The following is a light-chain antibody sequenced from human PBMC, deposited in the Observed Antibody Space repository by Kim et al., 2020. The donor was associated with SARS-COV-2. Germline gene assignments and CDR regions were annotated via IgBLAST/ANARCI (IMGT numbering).Light chain of an antibody. CDR1: QVINHH. Sequence: ASVGDRVTITCRASQVINHHVAWFQQKPGKAPKALIYDITNLQSGVPPKFSGSGSATEFTLTISRLQPDDSATYYCQQYNSFPLTFGGGTKVDIK. J-gene: IGKJ4*01. V-gene: IGKV1-16*02. CDR2: DIT. CDR3: QQYNSFPLT.